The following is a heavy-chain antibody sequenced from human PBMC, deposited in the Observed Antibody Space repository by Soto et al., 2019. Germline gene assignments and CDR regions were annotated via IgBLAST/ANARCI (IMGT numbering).Heavy chain of an antibody. CDR2: IYNSGST. CDR3: ARSPEPTVTAFDY. D-gene: IGHD4-17*01. V-gene: IGHV4-31*03. CDR1: AGSISSGVYY. J-gene: IGHJ4*02. Sequence: VQLQESGPGLVKPSQTLSLTCTVSAGSISSGVYYWSWISKHPGKGLEWIGYIYNSGSTYYNPSLKSRVTISVDTSKNQFALKLSSVTAADTAVYYCARSPEPTVTAFDYWGQGTLVTVSS.